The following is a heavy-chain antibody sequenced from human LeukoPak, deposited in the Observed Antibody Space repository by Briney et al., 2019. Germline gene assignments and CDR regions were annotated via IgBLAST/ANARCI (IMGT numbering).Heavy chain of an antibody. V-gene: IGHV4-59*01. CDR3: ARGQDNFDC. CDR1: GGSTSSDY. D-gene: IGHD2-15*01. CDR2: IYNSGTT. Sequence: PSETLSLTCTVSGGSTSSDYWSWIRQPPGKGLEWIGYIYNSGTTNYNPSLKSRVTISVDTSNNQFSLKLSSVTAADTALYYCARGQDNFDCWGQGTLVTVSS. J-gene: IGHJ4*02.